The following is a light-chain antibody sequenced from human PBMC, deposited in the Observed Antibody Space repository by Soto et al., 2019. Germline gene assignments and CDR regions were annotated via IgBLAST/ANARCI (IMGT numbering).Light chain of an antibody. CDR3: AVWDDSLDGWV. J-gene: IGLJ3*02. CDR2: NNN. CDR1: SSNIGSHV. V-gene: IGLV1-44*01. Sequence: QSVLTQPPSASGTPGQMVTISCSGSSSNIGSHVVYWYQQLAGTAPKLLMYNNNQRPSGVPDRFSGSKSGTSASLAISGLQSEDEADYYCAVWDDSLDGWVFGGGTKLTVL.